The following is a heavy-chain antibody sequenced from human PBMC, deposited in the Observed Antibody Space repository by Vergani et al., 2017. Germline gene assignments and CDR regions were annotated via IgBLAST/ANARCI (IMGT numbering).Heavy chain of an antibody. Sequence: QVQLVESGGGVVQPGGSLRLSCAASGFSFSTYGMHWVRQAPGRGLEWVAFLRYDGSNEYYGDAVKGRFIISRDHSKNMLSLEMHSLRPEDTAVYYCANSYCSSLSCYAFYGMEVWGQGTTVTVSS. V-gene: IGHV3-30*02. CDR1: GFSFSTYG. CDR2: LRYDGSNE. J-gene: IGHJ6*02. CDR3: ANSYCSSLSCYAFYGMEV. D-gene: IGHD2-2*01.